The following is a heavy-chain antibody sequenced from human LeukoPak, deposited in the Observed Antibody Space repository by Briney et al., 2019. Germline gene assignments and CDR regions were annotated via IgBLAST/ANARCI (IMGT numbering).Heavy chain of an antibody. Sequence: SETLSLTCAVYGGAFSGYYWIWIRQPPGEGLEWIAEIDHSGSTNYNPSLTSRGTISGDTSKNQCSLRLSSVTAADTAVYYCARRFGDYSPSSQGVYYYYYHLGVWGKGTTVTVSS. CDR3: ARRFGDYSPSSQGVYYYYYHLGV. CDR1: GGAFSGYY. CDR2: IDHSGST. J-gene: IGHJ6*03. V-gene: IGHV4-34*01. D-gene: IGHD6-6*01.